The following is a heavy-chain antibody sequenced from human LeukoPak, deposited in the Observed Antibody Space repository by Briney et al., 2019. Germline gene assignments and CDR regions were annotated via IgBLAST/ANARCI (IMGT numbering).Heavy chain of an antibody. CDR2: INPSGGST. D-gene: IGHD1-26*01. CDR3: ARVSGSYSFDY. CDR1: GYTFTGYY. Sequence: VASVKVSCKASGYTFTGYYMHWVRQAPGQGLEWMGIINPSGGSTSYAQKFQGRVTMTRDMSTSTVYMELSSLRSEDTAVYYCARVSGSYSFDYWGQGTLVTVSS. V-gene: IGHV1-46*01. J-gene: IGHJ4*02.